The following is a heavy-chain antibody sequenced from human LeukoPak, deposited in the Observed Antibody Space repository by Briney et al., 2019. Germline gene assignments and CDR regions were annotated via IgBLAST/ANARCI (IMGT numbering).Heavy chain of an antibody. V-gene: IGHV4-30-4*01. D-gene: IGHD3-10*01. J-gene: IGHJ5*02. CDR1: GGSISSGDYY. CDR3: ARDMRTMVRGVIGVFDP. Sequence: PSETLSLTCTVSGGSISSGDYYWSWIRQPPGKGLEWIGYIYYSGSTCYSPSLKSRVTISVDTSKNQFSLKLSSVTAADTAVYYCARDMRTMVRGVIGVFDPWGQGTLVTVSS. CDR2: IYYSGST.